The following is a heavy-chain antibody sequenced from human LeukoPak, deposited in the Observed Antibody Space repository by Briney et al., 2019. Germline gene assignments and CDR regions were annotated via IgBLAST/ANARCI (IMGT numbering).Heavy chain of an antibody. V-gene: IGHV1-2*02. Sequence: ASVKVSCKASGYTFTDHYMHWVRQAPGQGPEWMGWVIPNSGGTNYAQKFQGRVTMTRDTSISTAYMELSRLRSDDTAVYYCAREIGGILVFDYWGQGTLVTVSS. J-gene: IGHJ4*02. CDR3: AREIGGILVFDY. D-gene: IGHD5-18*01. CDR1: GYTFTDHY. CDR2: VIPNSGGT.